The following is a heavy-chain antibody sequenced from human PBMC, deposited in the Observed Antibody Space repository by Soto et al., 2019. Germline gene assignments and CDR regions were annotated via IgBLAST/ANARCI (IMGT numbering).Heavy chain of an antibody. J-gene: IGHJ6*02. Sequence: PGESLKISCKGSGYSFTSYWIGWVRQMPGKGLELMGIIYPGDSDNRYRPSFQGQVPISADKSISTAYLQWSSLKASDTAMYYCARQNGGYYGSGSSPPYCYYYDLDVWGQGTTVTVSS. CDR2: IYPGDSDN. CDR3: ARQNGGYYGSGSSPPYCYYYDLDV. CDR1: GYSFTSYW. V-gene: IGHV5-51*01. D-gene: IGHD3-10*01.